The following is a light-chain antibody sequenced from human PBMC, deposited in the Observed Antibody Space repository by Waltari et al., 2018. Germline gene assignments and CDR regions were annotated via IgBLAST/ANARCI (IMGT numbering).Light chain of an antibody. CDR3: QSADSSGTVV. V-gene: IGLV3-25*03. CDR2: KDS. J-gene: IGLJ2*01. Sequence: SYELTQPPSVSVSPGQTARITCSGDALPKPYAYWYQQKQGQAPVLVIYKDSERPSGIPERFSGSSSGTTVTLTIRGVQAEDEADYYCQSADSSGTVVFGGGTKLTVL. CDR1: ALPKPY.